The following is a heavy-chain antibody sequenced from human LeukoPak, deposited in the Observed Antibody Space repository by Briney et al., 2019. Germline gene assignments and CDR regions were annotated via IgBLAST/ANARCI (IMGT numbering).Heavy chain of an antibody. D-gene: IGHD6-13*01. Sequence: ASVKVSCKASGYTFTSYGISWVRQAPGQGLEWMGWISAYNGNTNYAQKLQGRVTRTTDTSKSTAYMELGSLRSDDTAAYYCARDVYSSSWSAYGMDVWGKGTTVTVSS. V-gene: IGHV1-18*04. CDR3: ARDVYSSSWSAYGMDV. J-gene: IGHJ6*04. CDR2: ISAYNGNT. CDR1: GYTFTSYG.